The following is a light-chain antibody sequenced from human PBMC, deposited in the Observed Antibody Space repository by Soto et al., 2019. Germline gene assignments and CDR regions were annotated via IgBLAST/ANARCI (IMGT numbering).Light chain of an antibody. J-gene: IGLJ3*02. V-gene: IGLV1-47*01. CDR2: RNN. CDR1: SSNIGSDF. Sequence: QSVLTQPPSASATPGQRVTISCSGSSSNIGSDFVFWYQQLPGTAHKLRIYRNNQRPSGVPDRFSGSKSGTSASLAISGLRCEDEADFYCAAWDHSLSGWMIGGGTKLTVL. CDR3: AAWDHSLSGWM.